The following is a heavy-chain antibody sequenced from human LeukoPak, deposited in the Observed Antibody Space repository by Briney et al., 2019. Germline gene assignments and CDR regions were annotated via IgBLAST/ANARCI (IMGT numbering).Heavy chain of an antibody. Sequence: GGSLRLSCAASGFTFSSYEMNWVRQAPGKGLEWVAGINWNSVSAVYADSLKGRLTISRDNAKNSLFLQMNSLKTEDTAFYYCAKGARSSSGYTTDWGQGILVTVSS. J-gene: IGHJ4*02. D-gene: IGHD3-22*01. V-gene: IGHV3-9*01. CDR2: INWNSVSA. CDR3: AKGARSSSGYTTD. CDR1: GFTFSSYE.